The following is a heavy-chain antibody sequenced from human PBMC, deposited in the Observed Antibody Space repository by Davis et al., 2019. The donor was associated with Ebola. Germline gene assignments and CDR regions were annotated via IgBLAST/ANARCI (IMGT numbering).Heavy chain of an antibody. CDR2: INAGNGNT. CDR1: RYTFTSYA. Sequence: AASVKVSCKASRYTFTSYAMHWVRQAPGQRLEWMGWINAGNGNTKYSQKFQGRVTITRDTSASTAYMELSSLRSEDTAVYYCARDHYRASGSSGLLDYWGQGTLVTVSS. D-gene: IGHD6-6*01. CDR3: ARDHYRASGSSGLLDY. J-gene: IGHJ4*02. V-gene: IGHV1-3*01.